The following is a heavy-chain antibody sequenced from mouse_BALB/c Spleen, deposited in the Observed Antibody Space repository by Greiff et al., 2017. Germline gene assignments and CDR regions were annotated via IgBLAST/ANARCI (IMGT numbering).Heavy chain of an antibody. J-gene: IGHJ4*01. V-gene: IGHV1-4*01. Sequence: VKLQESGAELARPGASVKMSCKASGYTFTSYTMHWVKQRPGQGLEWIGYINPSSGYTNYNQKFKDKATLTADKSSSTAYMQLSSLTSEDSAVYYCARSLRGGARAMDYWGQGTSVTVSS. CDR3: ARSLRGGARAMDY. CDR1: GYTFTSYT. CDR2: INPSSGYT. D-gene: IGHD3-1*01.